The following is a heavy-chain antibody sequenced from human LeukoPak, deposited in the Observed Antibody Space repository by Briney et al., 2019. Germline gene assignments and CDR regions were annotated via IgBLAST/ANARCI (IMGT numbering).Heavy chain of an antibody. CDR3: ARDLRDYGDYFYFDY. J-gene: IGHJ4*02. CDR2: IWYDGSNK. CDR1: GFIFSSYG. V-gene: IGHV3-33*01. D-gene: IGHD4-17*01. Sequence: GGSLRLSCAASGFIFSSYGMHWVRQAPGKGLEWVAVIWYDGSNKYYADFVKGRFTISRDNSKNTLYLQMNSLRAEDTAVYYCARDLRDYGDYFYFDYWGQGTLVTVSS.